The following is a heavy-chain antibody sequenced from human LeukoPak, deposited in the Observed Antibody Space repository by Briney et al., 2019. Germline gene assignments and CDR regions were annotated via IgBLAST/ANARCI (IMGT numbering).Heavy chain of an antibody. D-gene: IGHD3-9*01. J-gene: IGHJ4*02. V-gene: IGHV4-31*03. Sequence: SETLSLTCTVSGGSISSRGYYWSWIRQHPGKGLEWIGYIYYSGSTYYNPSLKSRVTISVDTSKNQFSLKLSSVTAADTAVYYCARDLAGSAFFDYWGQGTLVTVSS. CDR2: IYYSGST. CDR3: ARDLAGSAFFDY. CDR1: GGSISSRGYY.